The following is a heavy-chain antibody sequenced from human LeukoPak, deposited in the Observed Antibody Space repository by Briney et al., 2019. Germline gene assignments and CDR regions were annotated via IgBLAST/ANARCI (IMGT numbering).Heavy chain of an antibody. V-gene: IGHV3-48*03. Sequence: GGSLRLSCAASGFTFSSYEMNWVRQAPGKGLEWVSYISSSGSTIYYADSVKGRFTISRDNAKNSLYLQMNSLRAEDTAVYYCAVGGYYDSSGYYFDAFDIWGQGTTVTVSS. CDR3: AVGGYYDSSGYYFDAFDI. CDR2: ISSSGSTI. CDR1: GFTFSSYE. J-gene: IGHJ3*02. D-gene: IGHD3-22*01.